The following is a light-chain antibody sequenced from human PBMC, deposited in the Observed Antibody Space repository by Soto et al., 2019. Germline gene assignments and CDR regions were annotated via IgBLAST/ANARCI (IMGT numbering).Light chain of an antibody. CDR3: QVWESGGAPVV. Sequence: SYELTQPPSVSVAPGKTASISCGGNNIGSKGVHGYQQKPGQAPVLVIYSDPDLPPEIPERFSGSNSVNLATLTICRVEAGDWAGYYGQVWESGGAPVVFGGGTKLTVL. V-gene: IGLV3-21*01. CDR2: SDP. J-gene: IGLJ2*01. CDR1: NIGSKG.